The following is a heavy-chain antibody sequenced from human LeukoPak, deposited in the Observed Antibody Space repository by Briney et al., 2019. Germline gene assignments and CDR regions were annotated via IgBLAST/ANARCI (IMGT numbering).Heavy chain of an antibody. D-gene: IGHD3-3*01. CDR1: GFTFSSYS. CDR3: ARGPYDFWSGYYIGPTEKYYYYGMDV. Sequence: GGSLRLSCAASGFTFSSYSMNWVRQAPGKGLEWVSSISSSSSYIYYADSVKGRFTISRDNAKNSLYLQMNSLRAEDTAVYYCARGPYDFWSGYYIGPTEKYYYYGMDVWGQGTTVTASS. J-gene: IGHJ6*02. CDR2: ISSSSSYI. V-gene: IGHV3-21*01.